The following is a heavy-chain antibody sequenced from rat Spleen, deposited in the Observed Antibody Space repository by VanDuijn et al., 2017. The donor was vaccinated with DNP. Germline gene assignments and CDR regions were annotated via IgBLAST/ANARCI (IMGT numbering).Heavy chain of an antibody. J-gene: IGHJ2*01. Sequence: EVHLAESGGDLVQPGRSLKLSCAASGFTFSDYYMAWVRQAPKKGLEWVAYISYDGGSTYNGDSVKGRFTISRDNAKSTLYLQMNSLRSEDMATYYCARHVLPLRVWDYWGQGVMVTVSS. V-gene: IGHV5-22*01. CDR3: ARHVLPLRVWDY. CDR1: GFTFSDYY. CDR2: ISYDGGST. D-gene: IGHD1-4*01.